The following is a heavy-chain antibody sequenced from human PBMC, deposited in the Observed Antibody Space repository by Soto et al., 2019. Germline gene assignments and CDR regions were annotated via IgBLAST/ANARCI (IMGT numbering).Heavy chain of an antibody. CDR2: ISGSGVST. V-gene: IGHV3-23*01. J-gene: IGHJ6*02. CDR1: GFTFSSYA. CDR3: AKDHRIWGRLVEYMDV. D-gene: IGHD3-10*01. Sequence: HPVGSLRLSCAASGFTFSSYALGWVRQAPGRGLECVSAISGSGVSTFYADSVKGRFTISRDTSKNTLYLQMNTLTAEDTAVYYCAKDHRIWGRLVEYMDVWGQGTTVTVSS.